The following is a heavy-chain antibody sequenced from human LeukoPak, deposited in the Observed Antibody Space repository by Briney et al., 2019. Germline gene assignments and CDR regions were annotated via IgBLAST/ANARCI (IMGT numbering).Heavy chain of an antibody. D-gene: IGHD5-18*01. CDR1: GFTFNNYA. J-gene: IGHJ3*02. CDR2: ISGSGGST. V-gene: IGHV3-23*01. CDR3: AKVLARGYLNHNAFDI. Sequence: GGSLRLSCAASGFTFNNYAMSWVRQAPGKGLEWVSGISGSGGSTYYADSVKGRFTISRDNSKNTLYLQMNSLRAEDTAVYYCAKVLARGYLNHNAFDIWGQGTMVTVSS.